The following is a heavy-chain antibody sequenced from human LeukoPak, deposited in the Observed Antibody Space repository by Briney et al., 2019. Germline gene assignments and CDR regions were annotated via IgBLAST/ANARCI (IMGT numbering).Heavy chain of an antibody. Sequence: ASVKVSCTASGGSLMRYAFAWVRQAPGQGLEWMGGIMPVLDTGSYAQGLQGRVTITADRSTSTAYMELRSLRPEDTALYYCAARDNGNDLLSYHAMDVWGNGTTVTVSS. CDR1: GGSLMRYA. J-gene: IGHJ6*04. CDR3: AARDNGNDLLSYHAMDV. D-gene: IGHD1-1*01. CDR2: IMPVLDTG. V-gene: IGHV1-69*06.